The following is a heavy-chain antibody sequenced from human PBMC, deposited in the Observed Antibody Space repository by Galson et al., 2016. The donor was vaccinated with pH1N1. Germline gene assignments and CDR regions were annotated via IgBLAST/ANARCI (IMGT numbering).Heavy chain of an antibody. CDR1: GYTSTRYY. Sequence: SVKVSCKASGYTSTRYYMHRVRQAPGQGLEWVGIIYPRDGGAVYAQRLQGRVTLTRDTSTSTVYMELTSLRPDDTAVYYCAAPHSPRYDFDFWGQGTMVTVSS. D-gene: IGHD1-26*01. V-gene: IGHV1-46*03. J-gene: IGHJ3*01. CDR3: AAPHSPRYDFDF. CDR2: IYPRDGGA.